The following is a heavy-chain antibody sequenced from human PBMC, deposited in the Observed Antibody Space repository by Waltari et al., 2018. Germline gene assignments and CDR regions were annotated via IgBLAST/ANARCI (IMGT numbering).Heavy chain of an antibody. D-gene: IGHD2-2*02. Sequence: QVQLQESGPGLVKPSETLSLTCAVSGYSISSGYYWGWIRQPPGKGLEWIGSIYHSGSTYYNPSLKSRVTISVDTSKNQFSLKLSSVTAADTAVYYCARPLDCSSTSCYKWYFDLWGRGTLVTVSS. CDR2: IYHSGST. V-gene: IGHV4-38-2*01. CDR3: ARPLDCSSTSCYKWYFDL. J-gene: IGHJ2*01. CDR1: GYSISSGYY.